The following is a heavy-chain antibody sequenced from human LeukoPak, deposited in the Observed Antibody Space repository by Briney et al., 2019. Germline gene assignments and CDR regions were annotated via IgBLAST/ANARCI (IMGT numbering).Heavy chain of an antibody. CDR3: ARGTDSRRSAFDI. CDR2: IYYSGST. Sequence: PSQTLSLTCTVSGGSISSGGYYWSWIRQHPGKGLEWIGYIYYSGSTYYNPSLKSRVTISADTSKNQFSQKLTSVTAADTAVYYCARGTDSRRSAFDIWGQGTMVTVSS. V-gene: IGHV4-31*03. J-gene: IGHJ3*02. D-gene: IGHD3-22*01. CDR1: GGSISSGGYY.